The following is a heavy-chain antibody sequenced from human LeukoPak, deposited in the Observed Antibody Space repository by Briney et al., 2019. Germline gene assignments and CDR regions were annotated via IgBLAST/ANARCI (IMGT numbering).Heavy chain of an antibody. CDR1: RFTFSSYG. J-gene: IGHJ3*02. CDR3: ARTVRFLEWLSEGDAFDI. D-gene: IGHD3-3*01. V-gene: IGHV3-30*12. CDR2: IQYDGSNE. Sequence: GGSLRLSCAASRFTFSSYGMHWVRQAPGKGLEWVAYIQYDGSNEQYADSVKGRFSISRDNAKDSLYLQMNSLRAEDTAVYYCARTVRFLEWLSEGDAFDIWGQGTMVTVSS.